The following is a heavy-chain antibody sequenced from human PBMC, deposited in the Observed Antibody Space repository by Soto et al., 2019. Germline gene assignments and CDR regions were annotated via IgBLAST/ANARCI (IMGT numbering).Heavy chain of an antibody. J-gene: IGHJ4*02. CDR3: AREYCGGDCYLYYFDY. Sequence: QVQLQESGPGLVKPSETLSLTCTVFGGSISNYYWSWIRQPPGKGLEWIGYIYYSGSTNYNPSLKSRVTISVDASKNQFSLKLSSVTAADTAVYYCAREYCGGDCYLYYFDYWGQGTLVTVSS. CDR1: GGSISNYY. V-gene: IGHV4-59*01. CDR2: IYYSGST. D-gene: IGHD2-21*02.